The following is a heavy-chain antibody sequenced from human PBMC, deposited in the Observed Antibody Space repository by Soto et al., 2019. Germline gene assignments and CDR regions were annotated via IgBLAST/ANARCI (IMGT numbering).Heavy chain of an antibody. J-gene: IGHJ6*02. V-gene: IGHV4-59*02. D-gene: IGHD6-19*01. CDR3: ARVHSGWSSGHGLDV. CDR1: GASVSSYF. CDR2: IYNSGRT. Sequence: SETLSLTCTVSGASVSSYFWSWVRQPPGKGLEWIGYIYNSGRTNYNPPLKSRVTISLDTSDNDFSLRLTSLTAADTAVYYCARVHSGWSSGHGLDVWGQGTTVTVSS.